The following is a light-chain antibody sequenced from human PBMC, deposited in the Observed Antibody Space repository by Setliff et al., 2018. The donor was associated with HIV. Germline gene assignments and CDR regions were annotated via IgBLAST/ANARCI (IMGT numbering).Light chain of an antibody. V-gene: IGLV2-14*02. CDR2: EVD. CDR3: AAWDDGLNGSYV. J-gene: IGLJ1*01. Sequence: QSVLTQPASVSGSPGQSITISCTGTSSDVGNYNLVSWYQHYPGKAPKLIIYEVDKRPTGVPDRFSGSKSGTSASLAISGLQSEDEADYYCAAWDDGLNGSYVFGIGTKVTVL. CDR1: SSDVGNYNL.